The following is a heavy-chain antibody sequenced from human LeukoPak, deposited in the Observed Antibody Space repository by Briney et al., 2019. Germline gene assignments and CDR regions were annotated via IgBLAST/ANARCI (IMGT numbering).Heavy chain of an antibody. CDR1: GGTFSSYA. J-gene: IGHJ4*02. D-gene: IGHD6-13*01. CDR3: ATGTSESAAAGTDQY. V-gene: IGHV1-69*04. Sequence: SVKVSCKASGGTFSSYAISWVRQAPGQGLEWMGRIIPILGIANYAQKFQGRVTITADKSTSTAYTELSSLRSEDTAVYYCATGTSESAAAGTDQYWGQGTLVTVSS. CDR2: IIPILGIA.